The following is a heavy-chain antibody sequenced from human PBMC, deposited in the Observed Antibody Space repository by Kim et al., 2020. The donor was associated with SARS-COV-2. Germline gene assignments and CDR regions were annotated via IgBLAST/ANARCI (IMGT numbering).Heavy chain of an antibody. J-gene: IGHJ4*02. CDR1: GRSISSSSYY. Sequence: SETLSLTCTVSGRSISSSSYYWGWIRQPPGKGLEWIGSIYYSGSTYYNPSLKSRVTISVDTSKNQFSLKLSSVTAADTAVYYCARCPRLYFDYWGQGTLVTVSS. CDR3: ARCPRLYFDY. V-gene: IGHV4-39*01. CDR2: IYYSGST.